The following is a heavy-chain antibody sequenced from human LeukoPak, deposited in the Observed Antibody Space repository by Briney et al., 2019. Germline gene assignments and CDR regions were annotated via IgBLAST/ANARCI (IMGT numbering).Heavy chain of an antibody. J-gene: IGHJ4*02. CDR3: ARVRDYGGIGEDY. V-gene: IGHV1-18*01. CDR1: GYTFTNYG. CDR2: ISAYNGNT. Sequence: ASVKVSCKASGYTFTNYGISWVRQAPGQGLECMGWISAYNGNTNYAQRFQGRVTMTTDTSTSTAYMELRSLRSDDTAVYYCARVRDYGGIGEDYWGQGTLSPSPQ. D-gene: IGHD3-16*01.